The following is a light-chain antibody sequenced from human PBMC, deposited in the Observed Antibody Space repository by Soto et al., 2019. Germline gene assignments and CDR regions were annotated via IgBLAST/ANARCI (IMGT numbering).Light chain of an antibody. J-gene: IGKJ1*01. V-gene: IGKV1-5*03. CDR3: QHYNSYSEA. CDR1: KTFSGW. CDR2: KAS. Sequence: DIQMTQSPSTLSGSLGEGSPITCRASKTFSGWLAWYQQKPGKAPKLLIYKASTLKSGVPSRFSGSGSGTEFTLTISSLQPDDFATYYCQHYNSYSEAFGQGTKVELK.